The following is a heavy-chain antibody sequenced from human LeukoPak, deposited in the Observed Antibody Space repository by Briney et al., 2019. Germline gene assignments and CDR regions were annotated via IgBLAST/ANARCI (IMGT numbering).Heavy chain of an antibody. Sequence: PGGSLRLSCAASGFTFSSYCMHWVRQAPGKGLVWVSRINTDGTSTTYADSVKGRFTISRDNAKNTVDLQMNSLRGEDTAVYYCGRDAGDCGCDGSRCLDRWVQGTLVTVSS. V-gene: IGHV3-74*01. CDR3: GRDAGDCGCDGSRCLDR. D-gene: IGHD2-21*02. CDR1: GFTFSSYC. CDR2: INTDGTST. J-gene: IGHJ5*02.